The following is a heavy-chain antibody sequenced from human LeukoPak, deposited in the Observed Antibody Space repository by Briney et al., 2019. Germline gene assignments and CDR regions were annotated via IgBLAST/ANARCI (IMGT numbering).Heavy chain of an antibody. CDR2: IIPIFGTA. Sequence: HGESLKISCKGSGYSFTSYWIGWVRQAPGQGLEWMGRIIPIFGTANYAQKFQGRVTITTDESTSTAYMELSSLRSEDTAVYYCARRDGYCSSTSCYMSSESFDYWGQGTLVTVSS. J-gene: IGHJ4*02. D-gene: IGHD2-2*02. CDR1: GYSFTSYW. CDR3: ARRDGYCSSTSCYMSSESFDY. V-gene: IGHV1-69*05.